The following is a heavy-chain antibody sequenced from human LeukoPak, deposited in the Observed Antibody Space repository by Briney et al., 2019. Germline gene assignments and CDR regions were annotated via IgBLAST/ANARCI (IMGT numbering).Heavy chain of an antibody. CDR1: GYTFTGYY. Sequence: ASVKVSCKASGYTFTGYYMHWVRQAPGQGLEWMGWINPNSGNTNYAQKFQERVTITRDMSTSTAYMELSSLRSEDTAVYYCAAGYCSGGSCYPYYYYGMDVWGQGTTVTVSS. CDR2: INPNSGNT. D-gene: IGHD2-15*01. CDR3: AAGYCSGGSCYPYYYYGMDV. V-gene: IGHV1-2*02. J-gene: IGHJ6*02.